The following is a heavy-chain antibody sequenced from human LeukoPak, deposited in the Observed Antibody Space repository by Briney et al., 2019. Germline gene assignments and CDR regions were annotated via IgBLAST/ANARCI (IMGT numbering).Heavy chain of an antibody. CDR1: GFTFSSYA. D-gene: IGHD3-22*01. V-gene: IGHV3-23*01. CDR2: ISGSGGST. Sequence: GGSLRLSCAASGFTFSSYAMSWVRQAPGKGLEWVSAISGSGGSTYYADSVKGRFTISRDTSKNTLYLQMNSLRAEDTAVYYCAKSYYYDSSGYYYGDYWGQGTLVTVSS. CDR3: AKSYYYDSSGYYYGDY. J-gene: IGHJ4*02.